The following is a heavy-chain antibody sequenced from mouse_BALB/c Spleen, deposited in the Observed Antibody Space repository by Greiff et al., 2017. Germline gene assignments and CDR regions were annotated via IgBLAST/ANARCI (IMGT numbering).Heavy chain of an antibody. CDR2: INSNGGST. Sequence: EVQGVESGGGLVQPGGSLKLSCAASGFTFSSYGMSWVRQTPDKRLELVATINSNGGSTYYPDSVKGRFTISRDNAKNTLYLQMSSLKSEDTAMYYCARGAVYDGYYFDYWGQGTTLTVSS. J-gene: IGHJ2*01. CDR1: GFTFSSYG. CDR3: ARGAVYDGYYFDY. V-gene: IGHV5-6-3*01. D-gene: IGHD2-3*01.